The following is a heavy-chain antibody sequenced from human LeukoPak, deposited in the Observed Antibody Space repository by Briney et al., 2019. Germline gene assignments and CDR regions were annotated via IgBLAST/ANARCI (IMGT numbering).Heavy chain of an antibody. CDR1: GFTFSSYS. CDR3: ARDPPPGTVTTGGGY. J-gene: IGHJ4*02. Sequence: GGSLRLSCAASGFTFSSYSMNWVRQAPGKGLEWVSSISSSSSYIYYADSVKGRFTISRDNAKNSLYLQMNSLRAEDTAVYYCARDPPPGTVTTGGGYWGQGTLVTVSS. V-gene: IGHV3-21*01. CDR2: ISSSSSYI. D-gene: IGHD4-17*01.